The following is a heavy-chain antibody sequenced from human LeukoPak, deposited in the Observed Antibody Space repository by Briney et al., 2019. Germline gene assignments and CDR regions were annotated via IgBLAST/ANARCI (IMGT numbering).Heavy chain of an antibody. D-gene: IGHD1-26*01. CDR1: GYTFTSYD. CDR3: ARGSGGIGGSYSEGDY. V-gene: IGHV1-8*01. CDR2: MNPNSGNT. J-gene: IGHJ4*02. Sequence: ASAKVSCKASGYTFTSYDINWVRQATGQGLEWMGWMNPNSGNTGYAQKFQGRVTMTRNTSISTAYMELSSLRSEDTAVYYCARGSGGIGGSYSEGDYWGQGTLVTVSS.